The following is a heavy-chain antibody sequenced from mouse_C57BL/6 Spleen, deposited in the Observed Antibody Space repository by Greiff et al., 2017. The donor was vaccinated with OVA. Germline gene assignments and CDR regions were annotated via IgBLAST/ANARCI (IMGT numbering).Heavy chain of an antibody. CDR3: ARSSGGDVKDY. J-gene: IGHJ2*01. CDR2: IHPNSGST. Sequence: QVQLKQPGAELVKPGASVKLSCKASGYTFTSYWMHWVKQRPGQGLEWIGMIHPNSGSTNYNEKFKSKATLTVDKSSSTAYMQLSSLTSEDAADYYCARSSGGDVKDYWGQGTTLTVSS. D-gene: IGHD1-3*01. V-gene: IGHV1-64*01. CDR1: GYTFTSYW.